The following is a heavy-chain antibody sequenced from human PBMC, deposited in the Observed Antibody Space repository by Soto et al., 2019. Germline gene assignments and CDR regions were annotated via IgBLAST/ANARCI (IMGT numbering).Heavy chain of an antibody. J-gene: IGHJ5*02. CDR3: AKGIAASATLWLDP. V-gene: IGHV3-23*01. CDR2: ITSLGDT. D-gene: IGHD2-15*01. Sequence: EVQLLESGGGLVQPGGSLRLSCAASGFTLNYYAINWVRQAPGKGLELVSAITSLGDTYYLDSVKGRFTISRDNYKNTLYLQMNSLRAEDTAVYYCAKGIAASATLWLDPWGQGTLVTVSS. CDR1: GFTLNYYA.